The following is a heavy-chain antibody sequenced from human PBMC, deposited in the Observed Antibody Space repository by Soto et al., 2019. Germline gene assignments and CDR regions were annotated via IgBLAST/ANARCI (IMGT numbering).Heavy chain of an antibody. V-gene: IGHV1-69*13. J-gene: IGHJ4*02. CDR3: VHRRDGYNSAFFDY. CDR1: GRTFNSYA. CDR2: IIRIFHTA. D-gene: IGHD5-12*01. Sequence: SVKIFCKASGRTFNSYAFSGWRQAPGLGLEWMGGIIRIFHTATYAQKFQGRVTITADESTSTAYMELISLTSDDTAVYYCVHRRDGYNSAFFDYWGQGTLVTVSS.